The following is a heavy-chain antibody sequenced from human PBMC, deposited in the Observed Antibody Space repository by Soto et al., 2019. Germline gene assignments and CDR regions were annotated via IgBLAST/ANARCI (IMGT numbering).Heavy chain of an antibody. J-gene: IGHJ4*02. D-gene: IGHD3-22*01. V-gene: IGHV3-7*03. CDR2: INKDGSEK. CDR1: GFTFTTCW. Sequence: PGGSLRLSCEASGFTFTTCWMTWVRQAPGKGLEWVANINKDGSEKFYVDSVKGRFTISRDNAKNSLFLQINSLRAEDTAVYYCATRPCEVNYYGVFDYWGQGALDAVSS. CDR3: ATRPCEVNYYGVFDY.